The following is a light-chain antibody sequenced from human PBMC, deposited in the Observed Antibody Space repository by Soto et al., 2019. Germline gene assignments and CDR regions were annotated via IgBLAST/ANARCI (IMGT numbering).Light chain of an antibody. J-gene: IGLJ1*01. CDR3: SSYTTRSTYV. CDR2: DVS. CDR1: SSDVGGYHY. Sequence: QSALTQPASVSGSPGQSITISCTGTSSDVGGYHYVSWYQQHPGKAPKLIIYDVSDRPSGVSDRFAGSKSGNTASLTISGLQTEDEADYYCSSYTTRSTYVFGTGTKLTVL. V-gene: IGLV2-14*03.